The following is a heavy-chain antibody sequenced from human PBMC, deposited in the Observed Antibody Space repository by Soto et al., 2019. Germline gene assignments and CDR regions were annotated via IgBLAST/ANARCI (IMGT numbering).Heavy chain of an antibody. V-gene: IGHV4-31*03. CDR2: IYYSGST. J-gene: IGHJ5*02. CDR1: GGSISSGGYY. CDR3: ARTSYDSSGTAADP. D-gene: IGHD3-22*01. Sequence: QVPLQASGPGLVKPSQTLSLTCTVSGGSISSGGYYWSWIRQPPGKGLEWIGYIYYSGSTYYNPSLKSRVTISVDTPKNQFSLKLSSVTAADTAVYYCARTSYDSSGTAADPWGQGTLVTVSS.